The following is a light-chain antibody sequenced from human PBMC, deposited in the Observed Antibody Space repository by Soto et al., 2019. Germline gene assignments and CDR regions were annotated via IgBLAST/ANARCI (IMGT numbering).Light chain of an antibody. CDR2: DVN. Sequence: QSALTQPASVSGSPGQSITISCTGTRSDIGAYNFVSWYQQHPGEVPKLILYDVNVRPSGVSNRFSGSKSGNTASLTISGLQAEDEAEYYCTSWTTSTTMICGGGTKVTVL. J-gene: IGLJ2*01. V-gene: IGLV2-14*03. CDR1: RSDIGAYNF. CDR3: TSWTTSTTMI.